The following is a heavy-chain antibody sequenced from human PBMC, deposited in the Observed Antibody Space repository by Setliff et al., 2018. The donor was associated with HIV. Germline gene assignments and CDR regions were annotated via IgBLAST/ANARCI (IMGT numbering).Heavy chain of an antibody. CDR2: INGDGDSK. D-gene: IGHD2-2*03. V-gene: IGHV3-23*01. CDR1: GFTFNYHA. Sequence: GGSLRLSCVASGFTFNYHAMTWVRQAPGRGLEWVSGINGDGDSKYYADSVKGRFTISRDDSKNMLYLQMSGLRGDDTAMYYCAKPTNGFYPRAFDTRGPGTMVTVSS. J-gene: IGHJ3*02. CDR3: AKPTNGFYPRAFDT.